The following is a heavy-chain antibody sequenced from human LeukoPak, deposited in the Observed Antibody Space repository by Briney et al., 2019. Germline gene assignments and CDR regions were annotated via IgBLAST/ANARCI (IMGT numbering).Heavy chain of an antibody. D-gene: IGHD3-22*01. V-gene: IGHV3-30*02. CDR1: GFTFSSFG. CDR2: IWYDGSNK. CDR3: AKDYGSSGYYYDSYFDY. J-gene: IGHJ4*02. Sequence: PGGSLRLSCAASGFTFSSFGMHWVRQAPGKGLEWVAVIWYDGSNKYYADSVKGRFTISRDNSKNTLYLQMNSLRAEDTAVYYCAKDYGSSGYYYDSYFDYWGQGTLVTVSS.